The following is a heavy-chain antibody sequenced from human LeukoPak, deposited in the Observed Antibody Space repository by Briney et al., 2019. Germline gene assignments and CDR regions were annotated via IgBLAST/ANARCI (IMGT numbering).Heavy chain of an antibody. J-gene: IGHJ4*02. V-gene: IGHV1-18*01. Sequence: GASVKVSCKASGGTFSSYTISWVRQAPGQGLEWMGWISAYNGNTNYAQKLQGRVTMTTDTSTSTAYMELRSLRSDDTAVYYCARDSRRWGYYGGYWGQGTLVTVSS. CDR3: ARDSRRWGYYGGY. CDR1: GGTFSSYT. D-gene: IGHD3-22*01. CDR2: ISAYNGNT.